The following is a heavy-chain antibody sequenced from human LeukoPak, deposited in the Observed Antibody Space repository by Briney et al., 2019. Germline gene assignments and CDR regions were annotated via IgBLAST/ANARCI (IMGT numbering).Heavy chain of an antibody. CDR3: ARDGPPPPGYSSSWYNLVY. D-gene: IGHD6-13*01. J-gene: IGHJ4*02. V-gene: IGHV4-59*11. Sequence: SEALSLTCTVSGGSISSHYWSWIRQPPGKGLEWIGYIYYSGSTNYNPSLKSRVTISVDTSKNRFSLKLSFVTAADTAVYYCARDGPPPPGYSSSWYNLVYWGQGTLVTVSS. CDR1: GGSISSHY. CDR2: IYYSGST.